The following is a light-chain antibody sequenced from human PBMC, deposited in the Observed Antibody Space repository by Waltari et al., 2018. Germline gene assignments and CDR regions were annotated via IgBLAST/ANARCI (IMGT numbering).Light chain of an antibody. CDR2: LNSDGSH. CDR3: QTWGSGLQV. V-gene: IGLV4-69*01. Sequence: QLVLTQSPSASASLGASVTLTCTLSSGHSHHAIAWHQQKPKKGPRDLINLNSDGSHTKGDGIPGRFSASSSGTVRYLTVSSLQSEDEADYYCQTWGSGLQVFGGGTKLTVL. CDR1: SGHSHHA. J-gene: IGLJ3*02.